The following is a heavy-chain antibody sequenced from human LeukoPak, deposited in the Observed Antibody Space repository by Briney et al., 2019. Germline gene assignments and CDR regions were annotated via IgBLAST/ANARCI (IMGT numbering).Heavy chain of an antibody. Sequence: GGSLRLSCAASGFTVSTNYMSWVRQAPGKGLVWVSRINSDGSTINYADSVKGRFTISRDNAKNTLYLQMDSLRAEDTAVYYCTRETVVVATASLGYWGLGTLVTVSS. CDR2: INSDGSTI. J-gene: IGHJ4*02. V-gene: IGHV3-74*01. D-gene: IGHD2-2*01. CDR1: GFTVSTNY. CDR3: TRETVVVATASLGY.